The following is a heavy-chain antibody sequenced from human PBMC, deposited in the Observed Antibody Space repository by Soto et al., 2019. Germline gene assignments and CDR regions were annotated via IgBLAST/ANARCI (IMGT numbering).Heavy chain of an antibody. Sequence: QDQLLQSGAEVKKPGASVTVSCKASGYIFTNYGITWVRQAPGQGLEWMGWISAFNGNTHYAQKLQGRVTMTTDASTSTAYMELRSLRSDDTAVYYCARDRGVAPPVAGNTHYYYYMDVWGKGTTVTVSS. D-gene: IGHD6-19*01. J-gene: IGHJ6*03. V-gene: IGHV1-18*01. CDR1: GYIFTNYG. CDR2: ISAFNGNT. CDR3: ARDRGVAPPVAGNTHYYYYMDV.